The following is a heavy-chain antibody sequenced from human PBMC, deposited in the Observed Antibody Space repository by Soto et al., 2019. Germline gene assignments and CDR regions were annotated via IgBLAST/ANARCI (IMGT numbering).Heavy chain of an antibody. J-gene: IGHJ4*02. V-gene: IGHV4-4*02. CDR1: SGSISSSNW. CDR3: ARDGPYCSGGSCYPY. CDR2: IHHSGST. D-gene: IGHD2-15*01. Sequence: QVQLQESGPGLVKPSGPLSLTCAVSSGSISSSNWWSWVRQPPGKGLEWIGEIHHSGSTNYNPSLKSRVTISVDKSKNQFSLKLSSVTAADTAVYYCARDGPYCSGGSCYPYWGQGTLVSVSS.